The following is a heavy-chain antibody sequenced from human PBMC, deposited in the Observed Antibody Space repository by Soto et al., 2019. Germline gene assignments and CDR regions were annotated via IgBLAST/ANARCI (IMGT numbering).Heavy chain of an antibody. CDR3: AKAELLWFGESYYYYYGMDV. D-gene: IGHD3-10*01. CDR2: ISGSGGST. J-gene: IGHJ6*02. CDR1: GFTFSSYA. V-gene: IGHV3-23*01. Sequence: GGSLRLSCAASGFTFSSYAMSWVRQAPGKGLEWVSAISGSGGSTYYADSVKGRFTISRDNPKNTLYLQMNSLRAEDTAVYYCAKAELLWFGESYYYYYGMDVWGQGTTVTVSS.